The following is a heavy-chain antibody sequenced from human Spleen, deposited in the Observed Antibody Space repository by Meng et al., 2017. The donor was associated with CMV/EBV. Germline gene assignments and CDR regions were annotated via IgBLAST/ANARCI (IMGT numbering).Heavy chain of an antibody. CDR2: IKQDGSEK. CDR3: ARVPWQSQHPYYFDY. J-gene: IGHJ4*02. V-gene: IGHV3-7*01. D-gene: IGHD6-19*01. CDR1: GFTFSSYW. Sequence: GGSLRLSCAASGFTFSSYWMSWVRQAPGKGLEWVANIKQDGSEKYYVDSVKGRFTISRDNAKNSLYLQMNSLRAEDTAVYYCARVPWQSQHPYYFDYWGQGTLVTVSS.